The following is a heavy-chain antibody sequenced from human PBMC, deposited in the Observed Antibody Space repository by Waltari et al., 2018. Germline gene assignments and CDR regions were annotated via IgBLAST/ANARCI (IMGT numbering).Heavy chain of an antibody. Sequence: EVQLLESGGGLIPPGGSLPISCAASGSTFNNYAMNWIRQAPGKGLEWVSVIYSGGGAYYADSVKGRFTISRDNSKNTLYLQMSSLRLEDTAVYYCVKETAYGYYFDNWGQGTLVSVSS. V-gene: IGHV3-23*03. J-gene: IGHJ4*02. CDR3: VKETAYGYYFDN. CDR2: IYSGGGA. D-gene: IGHD3-10*01. CDR1: GSTFNNYA.